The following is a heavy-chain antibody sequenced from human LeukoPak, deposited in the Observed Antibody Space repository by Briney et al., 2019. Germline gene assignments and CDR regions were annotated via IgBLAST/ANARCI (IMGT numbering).Heavy chain of an antibody. V-gene: IGHV1-2*06. Sequence: ASVKVSCKASGYTFTGYYMHWVRQAPGQGLEWMGRINPNSGGTNYAQKFQGRVTMTRDTSITTAYMELNRLRSDDTAVYYCAREGYYDSSGPFDYWGQGTLVTVSS. CDR2: INPNSGGT. CDR1: GYTFTGYY. J-gene: IGHJ4*02. CDR3: AREGYYDSSGPFDY. D-gene: IGHD3-22*01.